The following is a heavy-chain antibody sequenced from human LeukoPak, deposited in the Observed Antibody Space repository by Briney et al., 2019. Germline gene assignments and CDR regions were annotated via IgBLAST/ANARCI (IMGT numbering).Heavy chain of an antibody. CDR1: GFTFSTYD. V-gene: IGHV3-30*18. D-gene: IGHD3-10*01. CDR3: AKDFGEAAFDI. Sequence: PGGSLRLSCAASGFTFSTYDMHWVRQAPGKGPEWVAIISYDGSDKYYADSVKGRFTISRDNSKNTLYLQMNSLRAEDTAVYYCAKDFGEAAFDIWGQGTMVTVSS. CDR2: ISYDGSDK. J-gene: IGHJ3*02.